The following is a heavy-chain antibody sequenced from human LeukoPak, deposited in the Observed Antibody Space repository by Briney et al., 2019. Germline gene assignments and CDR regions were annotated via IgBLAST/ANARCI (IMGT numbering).Heavy chain of an antibody. CDR2: IYPGDADT. CDR3: ARLIVGSSSTGWFDP. J-gene: IGHJ5*02. CDR1: GYTFTSYW. V-gene: IGHV5-51*01. D-gene: IGHD6-6*01. Sequence: GESLKISCQSSGYTFTSYWIGWVRRMPGKGLQWMGIIYPGDADTTYSPSFQGQFTISADKSISTAYLQWSSLKASDTAIYYCARLIVGSSSTGWFDPWGQGTLVTVSS.